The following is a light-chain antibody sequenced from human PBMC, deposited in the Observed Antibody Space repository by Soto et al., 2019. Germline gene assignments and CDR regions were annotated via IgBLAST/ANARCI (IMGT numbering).Light chain of an antibody. CDR2: AAS. CDR1: QTAYKN. V-gene: IGKV3-15*01. CDR3: QEYNRWPPEFI. J-gene: IGKJ2*01. Sequence: ELEMTQSPASLSASPGETVTLSCRATQTAYKNLAWYQQKPGQPPRLLIFAASTRAHGLPARFSGSGSGTEFTLTISSLQSEDSAIYYCQEYNRWPPEFIFGPGTRLEIK.